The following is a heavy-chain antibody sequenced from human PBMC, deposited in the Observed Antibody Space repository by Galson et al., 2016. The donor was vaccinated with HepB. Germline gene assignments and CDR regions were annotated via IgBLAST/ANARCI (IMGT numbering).Heavy chain of an antibody. D-gene: IGHD5-24*01. Sequence: QSGAEVKKPGESLKISCQGFGYSFTNYWIGWVRQMPGKGLEWMGIIYPGDSDARYSPSFEGHVTISADKSISTAYLQWSSLKASDTATYYCARRRGDGYISYYGMDVGGQGATVTVSS. CDR1: GYSFTNYW. CDR3: ARRRGDGYISYYGMDV. V-gene: IGHV5-51*01. J-gene: IGHJ6*02. CDR2: IYPGDSDA.